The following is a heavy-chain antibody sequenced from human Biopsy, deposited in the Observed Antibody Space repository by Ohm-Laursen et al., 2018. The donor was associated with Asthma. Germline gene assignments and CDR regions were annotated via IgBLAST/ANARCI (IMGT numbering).Heavy chain of an antibody. V-gene: IGHV1-69*04. D-gene: IGHD3-22*01. CDR3: ARSYDTDSYPVLVLDY. CDR1: GGSFSNFA. J-gene: IGHJ4*02. CDR2: ILTKLDIT. Sequence: SVKVSCKASGGSFSNFAFSWVRQAPGHGLEWMGTILTKLDITSYAEKFQGRVTITADKSTSTTYMELSRLRSEDTAVYYCARSYDTDSYPVLVLDYWGQGTLVTVSS.